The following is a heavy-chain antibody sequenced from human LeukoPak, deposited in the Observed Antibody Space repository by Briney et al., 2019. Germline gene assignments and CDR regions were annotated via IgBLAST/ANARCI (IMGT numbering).Heavy chain of an antibody. V-gene: IGHV1-3*01. D-gene: IGHD6-13*01. CDR3: ARDQGSSWSPLQH. CDR2: INAGNGNT. J-gene: IGHJ1*01. CDR1: GYTFTSYA. Sequence: ASVKVSCKASGYTFTSYAMHWVRQAPGQRLEWMGWINAGNGNTKYSQKFQGRVTITRDTSASTAYMELSSLRSEDTAVYYCARDQGSSWSPLQHWGQGTLDTVSS.